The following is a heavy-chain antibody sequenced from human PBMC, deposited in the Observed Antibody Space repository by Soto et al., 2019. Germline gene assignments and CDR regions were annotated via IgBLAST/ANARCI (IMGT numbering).Heavy chain of an antibody. CDR1: GFSIISVGYS. J-gene: IGHJ3*01. V-gene: IGHV4-30-2*01. CDR2: IYHSGST. D-gene: IGHD2-2*02. CDR3: ARGSVGGGPADIYPGYALEL. Sequence: SATLSLTCAFSGFSIISVGYSWILIRQPPGQGLEWIGYIYHSGSTYYNPSLKSRVTISVDRSKNQFSLKLSSVTAADTAVYYCARGSVGGGPADIYPGYALELLGPGTMGT.